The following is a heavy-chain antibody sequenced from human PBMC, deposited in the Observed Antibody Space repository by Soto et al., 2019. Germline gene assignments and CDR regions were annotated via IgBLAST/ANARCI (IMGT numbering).Heavy chain of an antibody. V-gene: IGHV1-18*01. CDR1: GCGFTSYY. CDR2: INPYSGNT. D-gene: IGHD4-17*01. CDR3: AKNNDCGDFDY. J-gene: IGHJ4*02. Sequence: ASVKVSCKASGCGFTSYYITWVRQAPLRVLEWMGWINPYSGNTNYAQNLQGRVTMTTDTSPSTAYMDLRSLRSDDTAVYYCAKNNDCGDFDYWGQGTMVTFSS.